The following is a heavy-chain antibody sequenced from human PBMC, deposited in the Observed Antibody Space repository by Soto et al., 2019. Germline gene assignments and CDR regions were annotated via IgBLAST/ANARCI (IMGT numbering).Heavy chain of an antibody. CDR2: IYNSGST. CDR3: ARESDSGSYSFDY. V-gene: IGHV4-61*03. Sequence: SETLSLTCTVSGGSVSSGSYYWSWIRQRPGKELEWIGNIYNSGSTNYNPSVKSRVTISVDTDKNHISLRMSTVTAADKAVYYCARESDSGSYSFDYWGRGTLVTVSS. CDR1: GGSVSSGSYY. D-gene: IGHD3-10*01. J-gene: IGHJ4*02.